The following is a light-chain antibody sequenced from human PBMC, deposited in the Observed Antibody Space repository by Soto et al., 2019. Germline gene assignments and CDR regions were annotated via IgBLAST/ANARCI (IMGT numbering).Light chain of an antibody. CDR3: QHYNSYSEA. CDR2: KAS. V-gene: IGKV1-5*03. Sequence: DIQMTQSPSTLSASVGDRVTITCRASQSISSWLAWYQQKPGKAPKLLIYKASSLESGVPLRFSGSGSGTEFTLTISSLQPDDFATYYCQHYNSYSEAFGQGTKV. J-gene: IGKJ1*01. CDR1: QSISSW.